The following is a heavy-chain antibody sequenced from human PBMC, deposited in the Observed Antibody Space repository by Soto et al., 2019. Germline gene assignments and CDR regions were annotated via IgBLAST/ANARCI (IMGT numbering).Heavy chain of an antibody. CDR2: ILYDGSNK. Sequence: QVQLVESGGDVVQPGRSLRLSCAASGFTFSNYGMHWARQAPGKGLEWVAAILYDGSNKYYADSVKGRFTISRDNYKNTLYLQMNSLRAEDTAVYYCAGGTYYFDYCCQGTLVTVSS. D-gene: IGHD1-26*01. CDR3: AGGTYYFDY. V-gene: IGHV3-33*01. CDR1: GFTFSNYG. J-gene: IGHJ4*02.